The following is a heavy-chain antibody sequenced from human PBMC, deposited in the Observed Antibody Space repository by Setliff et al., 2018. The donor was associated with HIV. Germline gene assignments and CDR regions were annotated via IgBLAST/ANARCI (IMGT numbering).Heavy chain of an antibody. CDR3: ARSGGNWYFNL. Sequence: ASETLSLTCTVSGGSISNYYWSWIRQPPGKGLEWIAYIYSSGSLNYNPSLKSRVTISVDTSKNQFSLELSSVTAADTAVFYCARSGGNWYFNLWGRGTLVTVSS. V-gene: IGHV4-59*08. CDR2: IYSSGSL. CDR1: GGSISNYY. J-gene: IGHJ2*01. D-gene: IGHD3-10*01.